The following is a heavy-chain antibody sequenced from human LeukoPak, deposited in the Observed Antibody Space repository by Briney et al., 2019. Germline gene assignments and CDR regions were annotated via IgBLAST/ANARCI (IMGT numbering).Heavy chain of an antibody. CDR3: ARAGIVATFYYYYMDV. CDR1: GFTFSSYW. V-gene: IGHV3-7*01. D-gene: IGHD5-12*01. Sequence: GGSLRLSCAASGFTFSSYWMSWVRQAPGKGLEWVANIKQDGSEKYYVDSVKGRFTISRDNAKNSLYLQMNSLRAEDTAVYYCARAGIVATFYYYYMDVWGKGTTVTVSS. J-gene: IGHJ6*03. CDR2: IKQDGSEK.